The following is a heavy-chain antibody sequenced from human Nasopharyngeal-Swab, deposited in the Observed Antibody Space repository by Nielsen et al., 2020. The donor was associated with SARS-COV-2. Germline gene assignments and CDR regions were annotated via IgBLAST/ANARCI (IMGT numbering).Heavy chain of an antibody. V-gene: IGHV3-21*01. D-gene: IGHD3-3*01. Sequence: GESLKISCAASGFTFNNYNFNWVRQAPGKGLEWVASISSSSSYIYYADSVKGRVTISRDNAKNTLYLKMNSLRAEDTAVYYCARDGLDYDFCCAYFMDVWGQGTTVTVSS. CDR3: ARDGLDYDFCCAYFMDV. CDR1: GFTFNNYN. CDR2: ISSSSSYI. J-gene: IGHJ6*02.